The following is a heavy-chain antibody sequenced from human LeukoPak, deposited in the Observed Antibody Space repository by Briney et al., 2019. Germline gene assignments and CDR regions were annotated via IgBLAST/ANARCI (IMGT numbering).Heavy chain of an antibody. V-gene: IGHV4-38-2*02. CDR1: GYSISSGYY. CDR3: ARGFRVYYGSGSLRLGSYFDY. Sequence: SETLSLTCTVSGYSISSGYYWGWIRQPPGKGLEWIGSIYHSGSTYYNPSLKSRVTISVDTSKNQFSLKLSSVTAADTAVYYCARGFRVYYGSGSLRLGSYFDYWGQGTLVTVSS. D-gene: IGHD3-10*01. CDR2: IYHSGST. J-gene: IGHJ4*02.